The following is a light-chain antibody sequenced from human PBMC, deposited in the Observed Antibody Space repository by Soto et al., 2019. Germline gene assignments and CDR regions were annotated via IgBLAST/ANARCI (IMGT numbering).Light chain of an antibody. Sequence: DIQMTQSPSTLSASVGDRVTITCRASQSISSWLAWYQQKPGKAPKLLIYKASSLESRVPSRFSGSGSGTEFTLHISSLQPDDFATYYCQQYNSYPWTFGQGTKVEIK. J-gene: IGKJ1*01. CDR2: KAS. V-gene: IGKV1-5*03. CDR3: QQYNSYPWT. CDR1: QSISSW.